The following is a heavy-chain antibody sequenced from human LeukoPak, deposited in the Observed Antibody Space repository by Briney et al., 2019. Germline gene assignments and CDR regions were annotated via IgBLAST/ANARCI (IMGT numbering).Heavy chain of an antibody. D-gene: IGHD6-13*01. CDR1: GFTFANYG. CDR2: INSDGSST. J-gene: IGHJ4*02. Sequence: GGSLRLSCAASGFTFANYGMSWVRQAPGKGLVWVSRINSDGSSTTYADSVKGRFTISRDNAKNTLYLQMNSLRAEDTAVYYCARDAPGYLYTQVDQWGQGTLVTVSS. CDR3: ARDAPGYLYTQVDQ. V-gene: IGHV3-74*03.